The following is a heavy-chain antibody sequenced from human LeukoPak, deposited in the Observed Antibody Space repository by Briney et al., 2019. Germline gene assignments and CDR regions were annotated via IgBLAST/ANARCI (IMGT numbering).Heavy chain of an antibody. V-gene: IGHV4-30-2*01. Sequence: SETLSLTCTVSGGSISSGGFYWSWIRQPPGKGLEWIGYIHHSGDTYQNPSLKSRVTVSSDRSKNQFYLKLSSVTAADTAVYYCARLIAADPQLDYWGPGTLVTVSS. CDR3: ARLIAADPQLDY. CDR1: GGSISSGGFY. CDR2: IHHSGDT. J-gene: IGHJ4*02. D-gene: IGHD6-13*01.